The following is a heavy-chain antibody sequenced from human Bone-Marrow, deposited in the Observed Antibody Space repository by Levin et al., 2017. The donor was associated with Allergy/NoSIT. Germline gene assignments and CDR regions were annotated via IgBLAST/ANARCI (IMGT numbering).Heavy chain of an antibody. CDR1: GYSFTSNW. Sequence: KVSCKGSGYSFTSNWITWVRQLPGKGLEWMGIIYPGDSDTRYSPSFQGQVTIPADKSISTAYLQWGSLKASDTAVYYCARHDSPPVTIFGVVPPYYGMDVWGQGTTVTVS. V-gene: IGHV5-51*01. D-gene: IGHD3-3*01. J-gene: IGHJ6*02. CDR3: ARHDSPPVTIFGVVPPYYGMDV. CDR2: IYPGDSDT.